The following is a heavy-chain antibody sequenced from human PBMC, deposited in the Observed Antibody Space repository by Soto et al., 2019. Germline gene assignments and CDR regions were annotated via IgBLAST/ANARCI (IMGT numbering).Heavy chain of an antibody. J-gene: IGHJ6*02. D-gene: IGHD2-15*01. CDR2: ISGSGGST. CDR3: AKNIVVVVAATEYYYYYGMDV. V-gene: IGHV3-23*01. Sequence: GGSLRLSCAASGFTFSSYAMSWVRQAPGKGLEWVSAISGSGGSTYYADSVKGRFTISRDNSKNTLYLQMNSLRAEDTAVYYCAKNIVVVVAATEYYYYYGMDVWGQGTTVTVSS. CDR1: GFTFSSYA.